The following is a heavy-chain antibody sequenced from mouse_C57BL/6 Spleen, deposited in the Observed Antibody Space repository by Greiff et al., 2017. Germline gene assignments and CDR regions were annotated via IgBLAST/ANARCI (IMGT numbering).Heavy chain of an antibody. CDR3: ARGGAIWGFAY. CDR1: GYTFTDYN. J-gene: IGHJ3*01. Sequence: VQLQQSGPELVKPGASVKMSCKASGYTFTDYNMHWVKQSHGKSLEWIGYINPNNGGTSYNQKFKGKATLTVNKSSSTAYVELRNLTSGDSAAYYCARGGAIWGFAYWGQGTLVTVSA. V-gene: IGHV1-22*01. CDR2: INPNNGGT. D-gene: IGHD1-1*02.